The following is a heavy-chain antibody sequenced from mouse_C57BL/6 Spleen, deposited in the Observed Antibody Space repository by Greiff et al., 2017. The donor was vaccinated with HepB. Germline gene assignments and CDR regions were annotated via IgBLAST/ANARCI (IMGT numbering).Heavy chain of an antibody. D-gene: IGHD1-1*01. J-gene: IGHJ3*01. V-gene: IGHV2-2*01. CDR1: GFSLTSYG. Sequence: QVQLKESGPGLVQPSQSLSITCTVSGFSLTSYGVHWVRQSPGKGLEWLGVIWSGGSTDYNAAFISRLSISKDNSKSQVFFKMNSLQADDTAIYYCARGDYGSRGAWFAYWGQGTLVTVSA. CDR3: ARGDYGSRGAWFAY. CDR2: IWSGGST.